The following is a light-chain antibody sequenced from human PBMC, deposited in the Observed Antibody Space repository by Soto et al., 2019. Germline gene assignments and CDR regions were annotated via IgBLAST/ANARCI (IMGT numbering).Light chain of an antibody. CDR2: HAS. CDR3: QQFNIYS. Sequence: RMYVSASALSANKEDRGTIICRASQSISSWLAWYQQKPGTAPKVLINHASSLQSGVPSRFSGSGSGTEFTLTISSLQPDDFATYYCQQFNIYSFGQ. V-gene: IGKV1-5*02. CDR1: QSISSW. J-gene: IGKJ1*01.